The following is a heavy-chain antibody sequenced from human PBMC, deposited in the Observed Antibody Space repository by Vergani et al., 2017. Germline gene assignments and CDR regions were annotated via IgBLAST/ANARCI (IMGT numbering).Heavy chain of an antibody. Sequence: QVQLVQSGAEVKNPGASVKVSCKASGYTFTSYAMHWVRQAPGQRLEWMGWINAGNGNTKYSQKFQGRVTITRDTSASTAYMELSSLRSEDTAVYYCARATTSAAESDYWGQGTLVTVSS. D-gene: IGHD6-13*01. J-gene: IGHJ4*02. CDR1: GYTFTSYA. CDR3: ARATTSAAESDY. V-gene: IGHV1-3*01. CDR2: INAGNGNT.